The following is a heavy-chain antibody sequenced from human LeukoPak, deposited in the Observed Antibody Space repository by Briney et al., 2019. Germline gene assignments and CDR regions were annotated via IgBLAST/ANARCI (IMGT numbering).Heavy chain of an antibody. D-gene: IGHD3-9*01. CDR3: AREGARDDILTGPKDY. J-gene: IGHJ4*02. CDR1: GGSISGGDYY. Sequence: PSETLSLTCTVSGGSISGGDYYGSWIRKPPGKGLGGMGYIYYSGSTYYNPSLKSRGTISVDTSKNQFSLKLSSVTAADTAVYYCAREGARDDILTGPKDYWGQGTLVTVSS. V-gene: IGHV4-30-4*01. CDR2: IYYSGST.